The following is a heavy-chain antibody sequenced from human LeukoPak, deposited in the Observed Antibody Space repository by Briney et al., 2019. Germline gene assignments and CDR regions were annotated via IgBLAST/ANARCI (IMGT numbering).Heavy chain of an antibody. D-gene: IGHD6-13*01. CDR2: ISGSGGST. CDR3: ASRYSSSWYGNFDY. J-gene: IGHJ4*02. Sequence: GGSLRLSCAASGFTFSSYAMSWVRQASGKGLEWVSAISGSGGSTYYADSVKGRFTISRDNSKNTLYLQMNSLRAEDTAVYYCASRYSSSWYGNFDYWGQGTLVTVSS. CDR1: GFTFSSYA. V-gene: IGHV3-23*01.